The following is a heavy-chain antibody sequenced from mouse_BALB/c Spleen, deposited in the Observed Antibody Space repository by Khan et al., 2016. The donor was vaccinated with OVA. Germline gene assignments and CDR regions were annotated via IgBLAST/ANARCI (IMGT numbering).Heavy chain of an antibody. CDR2: IDPFSGDT. V-gene: IGHV1-31*01. CDR3: TRHGYVAWFTY. Sequence: VQLQQSGPELMKPGASVKISCKASGYSFTSYYIHWVIQSHGKSLEWIGYIDPFSGDTTYNQKFKGRATLTVDKSSSTAYIQLSNLTSEDSAVYDCTRHGYVAWFTYWGQGTLVTVSA. D-gene: IGHD2-2*01. CDR1: GYSFTSYY. J-gene: IGHJ3*01.